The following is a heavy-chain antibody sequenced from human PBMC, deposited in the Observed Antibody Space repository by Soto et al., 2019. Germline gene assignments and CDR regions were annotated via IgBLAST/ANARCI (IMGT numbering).Heavy chain of an antibody. D-gene: IGHD3-3*01. J-gene: IGHJ4*02. CDR2: IIPILGIA. Sequence: SVKVSCKASGGTFSSYTISWVRQAPGQGLEWMGRIIPILGIANYAQKFQGRVTITADKSTSTAYMELSSLRSEDTAVYYCARDLNAYDFGYYWGQGTLVTVSS. CDR1: GGTFSSYT. CDR3: ARDLNAYDFGYY. V-gene: IGHV1-69*04.